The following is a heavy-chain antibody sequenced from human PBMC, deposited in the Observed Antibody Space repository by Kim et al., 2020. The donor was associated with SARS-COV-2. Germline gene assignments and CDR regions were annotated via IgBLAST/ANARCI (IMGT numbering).Heavy chain of an antibody. D-gene: IGHD3-22*01. CDR3: ARAGLGGFDP. CDR2: IYYSGST. Sequence: SETLSLTCTVSGGSISSYYWSWIRQPPGKGLEWIGYIYYSGSTNYNPSLKSRVTISVDTSKNQFSLKLSSVTAADTAVYYCARAGLGGFDPWGQGTLVTVSS. CDR1: GGSISSYY. V-gene: IGHV4-59*01. J-gene: IGHJ5*02.